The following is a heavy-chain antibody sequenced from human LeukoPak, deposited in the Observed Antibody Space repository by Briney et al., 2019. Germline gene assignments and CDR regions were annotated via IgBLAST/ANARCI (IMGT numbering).Heavy chain of an antibody. J-gene: IGHJ4*02. D-gene: IGHD2-21*02. CDR2: ISGSGGST. Sequence: PGGSLRLSCKASGCTFSSYDMRWVRQAPGKGLEWVSAISGSGGSTYYADSVKGRFTISRDNSKNTLYLQMNSLRAVDTAVYYCAKAKSVVTAIIHWGQGTLVTVSS. CDR3: AKAKSVVTAIIH. CDR1: GCTFSSYD. V-gene: IGHV3-23*01.